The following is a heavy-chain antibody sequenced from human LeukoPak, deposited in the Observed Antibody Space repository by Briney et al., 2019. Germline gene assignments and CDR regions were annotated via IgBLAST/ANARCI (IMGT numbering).Heavy chain of an antibody. CDR3: SCSGYYLENYFDH. CDR2: LSRTGGAT. V-gene: IGHV3-23*01. Sequence: VQPGGSLRLSCTAPGFSLSNYAMSWVRQAPGKGLEWVSSLSRTGGATFYADSVKGRFTISRDNSKNTLYLQMTRLSAGDTAVYYCSCSGYYLENYFDHWGQGALVTVSS. CDR1: GFSLSNYA. J-gene: IGHJ4*02. D-gene: IGHD3-22*01.